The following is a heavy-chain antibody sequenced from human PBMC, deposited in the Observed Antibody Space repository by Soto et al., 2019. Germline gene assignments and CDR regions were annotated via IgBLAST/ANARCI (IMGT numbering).Heavy chain of an antibody. D-gene: IGHD3-10*01. CDR2: INPSGGST. CDR3: ARRERFTMVRGSDAFDI. V-gene: IGHV1-46*03. J-gene: IGHJ3*02. CDR1: GYTFTSYY. Sequence: ASVKVSCKASGYTFTSYYMHWVRQAPGQGLEWMGIINPSGGSTSYAQKFQGRVTMTRDTSTSSVYMELSGLRSEDTAVYYCARRERFTMVRGSDAFDIWGQGTMVTVSS.